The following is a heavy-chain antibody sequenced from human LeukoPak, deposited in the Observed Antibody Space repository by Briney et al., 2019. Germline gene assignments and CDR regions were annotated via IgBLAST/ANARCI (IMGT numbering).Heavy chain of an antibody. Sequence: PGGSLRLSCAASGFIFSSYAMTWVRQAPGKGLEWVSAISGSGGSTYYADSVKGRFTISRDNSKNTLYLQMNSLRADDTAVYYCAKDVSYYDILTGYYDYWGQGTLVTVSS. D-gene: IGHD3-9*01. J-gene: IGHJ4*02. CDR1: GFIFSSYA. CDR3: AKDVSYYDILTGYYDY. CDR2: ISGSGGST. V-gene: IGHV3-23*01.